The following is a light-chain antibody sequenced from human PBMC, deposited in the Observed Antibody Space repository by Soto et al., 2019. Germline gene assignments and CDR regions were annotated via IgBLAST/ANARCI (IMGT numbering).Light chain of an antibody. Sequence: QSVLTQPPSVSGSPGQSVTISCTGTSSDVGYYNRVSWYQQPPGTAPKLMIYAVTNRPSGVPDRFSASKSGNTASLTISGLQAEDEADYYCSSLTTSSTYVFGTGTKVTVL. CDR1: SSDVGYYNR. V-gene: IGLV2-18*02. CDR3: SSLTTSSTYV. J-gene: IGLJ1*01. CDR2: AVT.